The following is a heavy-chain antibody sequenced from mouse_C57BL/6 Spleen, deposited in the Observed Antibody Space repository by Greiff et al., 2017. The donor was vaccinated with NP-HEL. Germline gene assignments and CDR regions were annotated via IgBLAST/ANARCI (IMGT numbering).Heavy chain of an antibody. CDR1: GFTFSSYA. V-gene: IGHV5-4*01. D-gene: IGHD1-1*01. CDR3: ARDPHYYGSSPWYFDV. CDR2: ISDGGSYT. J-gene: IGHJ1*03. Sequence: EVQVVESGGGLVKPGGSLKLSCAASGFTFSSYAMSWVRQTPEKRLDWVATISDGGSYTYYPDNVKGRFTISRDNAKNNLYLQMSHLKSEDTAMYYCARDPHYYGSSPWYFDVWGTGTTVTVSS.